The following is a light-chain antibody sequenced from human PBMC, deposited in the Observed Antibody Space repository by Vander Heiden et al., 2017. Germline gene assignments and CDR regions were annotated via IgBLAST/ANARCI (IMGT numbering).Light chain of an antibody. CDR3: QQYYNIPRT. V-gene: IGKV4-1*01. CDR1: QSVLSSSNNKNY. Sequence: DIVMTQSPDSLAVSLGERATINCKSSQSVLSSSNNKNYLTWFQQKPGQPLKLLIYWASTRESGVPDRFSGSGSGTDFTLTISSLQAEDVAVYYCQQYYNIPRTFGQGTMVEIK. J-gene: IGKJ1*01. CDR2: WAS.